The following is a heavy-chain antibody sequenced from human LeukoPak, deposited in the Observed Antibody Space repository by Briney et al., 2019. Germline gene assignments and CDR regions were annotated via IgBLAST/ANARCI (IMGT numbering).Heavy chain of an antibody. CDR2: ISLRGLT. V-gene: IGHV4-4*02. J-gene: IGHJ4*02. CDR1: GGSISGTNW. Sequence: PSGTLSLTCGVSGGSISGTNWWSWVRQPPGQGLEWIGEISLRGLTNYNPSLRSRLTMSLDESKHQVSLNLTSVTAADTAVYYCSRESGPFSPFGFWGQGTLVSVHS. CDR3: SRESGPFSPFGF. D-gene: IGHD1-26*01.